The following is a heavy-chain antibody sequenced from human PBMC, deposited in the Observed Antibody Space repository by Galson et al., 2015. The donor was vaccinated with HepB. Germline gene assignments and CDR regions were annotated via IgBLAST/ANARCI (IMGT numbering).Heavy chain of an antibody. CDR3: ARVLETFGGLIVNWFDP. V-gene: IGHV1-69*13. CDR1: GGTFKRHA. J-gene: IGHJ5*02. D-gene: IGHD3-16*02. Sequence: SVKVSCKASGGTFKRHAIIWVRQAPGQGLEWMGGIIPMSGAPTYAQDFQGRVTITADDSTSTAYLELSSLRSEDTAVYYCARVLETFGGLIVNWFDPWGQGTLVTVSS. CDR2: IIPMSGAP.